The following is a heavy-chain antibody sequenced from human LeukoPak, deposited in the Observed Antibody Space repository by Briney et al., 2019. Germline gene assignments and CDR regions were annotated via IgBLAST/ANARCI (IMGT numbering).Heavy chain of an antibody. Sequence: SETLSLTCAVYGGSFSGYYWSWIRQPPGKGLEWIGEINHSGSTNYNPSLKIRVTISVDTSKNQFSLKLSSVTAADTAVYYCARSPKYSRHNWFDPWGQGTLVTVSS. CDR3: ARSPKYSRHNWFDP. J-gene: IGHJ5*02. CDR1: GGSFSGYY. CDR2: INHSGST. V-gene: IGHV4-34*01. D-gene: IGHD6-6*01.